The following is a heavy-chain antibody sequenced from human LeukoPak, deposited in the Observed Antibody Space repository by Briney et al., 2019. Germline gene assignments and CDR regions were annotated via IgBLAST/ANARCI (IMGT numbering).Heavy chain of an antibody. Sequence: GGSLRLSCAASGFALSSYSMNWVRQAPGKGLEWVSYISSSSGTIYYADSVKGRFTISRDNSKNTLYLQMNSLRAEDTAVYYCAREVGSGSYNYFDYWGQGTLVTVSS. CDR1: GFALSSYS. J-gene: IGHJ4*02. V-gene: IGHV3-48*01. CDR3: AREVGSGSYNYFDY. D-gene: IGHD3-10*01. CDR2: ISSSSGTI.